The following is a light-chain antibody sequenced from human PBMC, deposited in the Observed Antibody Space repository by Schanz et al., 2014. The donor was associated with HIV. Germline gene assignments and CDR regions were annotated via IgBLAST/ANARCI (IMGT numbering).Light chain of an antibody. CDR3: GSFTTSSTWV. CDR1: RNNVGIYDL. Sequence: QSVLTQPASVSGSPGQSITISCSGVRNNVGIYDLVSWYQHHPGKGPKLLIYEVTKRPSGVSNRFSGSKSGNTASLTISGLQSEDEAFYYCGSFTTSSTWVFGGGTKLTVL. J-gene: IGLJ3*02. CDR2: EVT. V-gene: IGLV2-14*02.